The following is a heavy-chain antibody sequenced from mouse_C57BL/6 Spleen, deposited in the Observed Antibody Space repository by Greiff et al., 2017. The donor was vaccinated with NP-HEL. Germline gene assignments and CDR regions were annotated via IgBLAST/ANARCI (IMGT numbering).Heavy chain of an antibody. CDR3: ARIFYGNYEGYAMDY. CDR2: ISSGGSYT. D-gene: IGHD2-1*01. V-gene: IGHV5-6*01. Sequence: EVKVVESGGDLVKPGGSLKLSCAASGFTFSSYGMSWVRQTPDKRLEWFATISSGGSYTYYPDSVKGRFTISRDNAKNTLYLQMSSLKSEDTAMYYCARIFYGNYEGYAMDYWGQGTSVTVSS. J-gene: IGHJ4*01. CDR1: GFTFSSYG.